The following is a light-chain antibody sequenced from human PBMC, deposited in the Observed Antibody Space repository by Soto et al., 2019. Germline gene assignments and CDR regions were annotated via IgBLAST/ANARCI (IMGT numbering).Light chain of an antibody. CDR3: SSYAGSYILGV. J-gene: IGLJ3*02. V-gene: IGLV2-11*01. CDR2: DVT. Sequence: QSVLTQPRSVSGSPGQSVTLSCTGTSSDVGGYDFVSWYQQYPGKAPKLIIYDVTKRTSGVPDRFSGSKSGNSVSLTISGLQAEDEADYYCSSYAGSYILGVFGGGTKLTVL. CDR1: SSDVGGYDF.